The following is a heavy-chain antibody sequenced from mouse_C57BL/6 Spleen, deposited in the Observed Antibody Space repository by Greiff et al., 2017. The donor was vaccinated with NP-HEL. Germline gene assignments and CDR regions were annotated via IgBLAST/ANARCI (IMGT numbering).Heavy chain of an antibody. J-gene: IGHJ2*01. CDR2: INPYNGGP. CDR1: GCTFTDYY. Sequence: EVQLQQSGPVLVKPGASVKMSCKASGCTFTDYYMNWVKQSHGKSLEWIGVINPYNGGPSYNQTFTGKATLTVDKSSSTAYMELNSLTSEDSAVYYCARTTTVVAGKNYFDYWGQGTTLTVSS. CDR3: ARTTTVVAGKNYFDY. V-gene: IGHV1-19*01. D-gene: IGHD1-1*01.